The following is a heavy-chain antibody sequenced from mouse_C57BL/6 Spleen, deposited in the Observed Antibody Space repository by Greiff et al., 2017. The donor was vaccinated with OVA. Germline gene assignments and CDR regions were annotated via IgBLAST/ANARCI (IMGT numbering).Heavy chain of an antibody. CDR3: ARSFNWDGPVDY. CDR2: INPNNGGT. D-gene: IGHD4-1*01. V-gene: IGHV1-22*01. J-gene: IGHJ2*01. CDR1: GYTFTDYN. Sequence: VQLQQSGPELVKPGASVKMSCKASGYTFTDYNMHWVKQSHGKSLEWIGYINPNNGGTSYNQKFKGKATLTVNKSSSTAYMELRSLTSEDSAVYYCARSFNWDGPVDYWGQGTTLTVSS.